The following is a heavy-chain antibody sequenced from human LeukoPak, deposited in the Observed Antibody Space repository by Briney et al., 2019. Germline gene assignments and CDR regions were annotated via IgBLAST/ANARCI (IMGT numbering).Heavy chain of an antibody. J-gene: IGHJ4*02. D-gene: IGHD5-12*01. CDR1: GFTLITYW. Sequence: PGGSLRLSCAASGFTLITYWMTWVRQAPGKGLEWVANINQDGSEKYYVGSMKGRFTISRDNARNSLYLQMNSLRAEDTAVYYCARGPSGYHNTGGQGTLVTVSS. CDR3: ARGPSGYHNT. CDR2: INQDGSEK. V-gene: IGHV3-7*01.